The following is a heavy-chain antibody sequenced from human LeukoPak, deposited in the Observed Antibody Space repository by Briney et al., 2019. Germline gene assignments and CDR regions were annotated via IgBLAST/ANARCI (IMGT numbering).Heavy chain of an antibody. CDR1: GYTFTDYY. CDR3: AREQQLGAFDI. J-gene: IGHJ3*02. Sequence: ASVKVSCKASGYTFTDYYMHWVRQAPGQGLEWMVWINTDSGGTNYAQKFQGRVTMTIDTSISTAYLELTRLTSDDTAVYYCAREQQLGAFDIWGQGTMVTVSS. CDR2: INTDSGGT. D-gene: IGHD6-13*01. V-gene: IGHV1-2*02.